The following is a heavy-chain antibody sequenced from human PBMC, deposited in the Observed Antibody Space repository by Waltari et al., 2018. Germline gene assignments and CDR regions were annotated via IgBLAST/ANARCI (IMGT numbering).Heavy chain of an antibody. CDR1: GGSISSGGYY. D-gene: IGHD6-6*01. V-gene: IGHV4-31*03. CDR3: ARDLGMIAARPGWFDP. J-gene: IGHJ5*02. Sequence: QVQLQESGPGLVKPSQTLSLTCTVSGGSISSGGYYWSWIRQPPGKGLEWIGYIYYSGSTYYNPSLKSRVTISVDTSKNQFSLKLSSVTAADTAVYYCARDLGMIAARPGWFDPWGQGTLVTVSS. CDR2: IYYSGST.